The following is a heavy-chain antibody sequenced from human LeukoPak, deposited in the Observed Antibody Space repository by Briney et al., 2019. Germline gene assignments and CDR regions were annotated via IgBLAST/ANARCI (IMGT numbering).Heavy chain of an antibody. V-gene: IGHV3-33*01. J-gene: IGHJ4*02. D-gene: IGHD6-13*01. CDR2: IWYDGSHK. Sequence: GRSLRLSCAASGFTFSSYGMHWVRQAPGKGLEWVAVIWYDGSHKFYGGSVKGRFTISRDNSKNTLFLQMDSLRADDTAVYYCAREGDSGSWTFDYWGQGTLVTVSS. CDR3: AREGDSGSWTFDY. CDR1: GFTFSSYG.